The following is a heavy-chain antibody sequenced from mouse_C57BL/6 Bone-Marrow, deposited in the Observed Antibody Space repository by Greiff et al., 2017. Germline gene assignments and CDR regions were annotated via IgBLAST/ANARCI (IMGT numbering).Heavy chain of an antibody. CDR3: ARDGLPPGFAY. Sequence: EVKLVESGGGLVKPGGSLKLSCAASGFTFSSYAMSWVRQTPEKRLEWVATISDGGSYTYYPDNVKGRFTISRDNAKNNLYLQMSHLKSEDTAMYYCARDGLPPGFAYWGQGTLVTVSA. CDR1: GFTFSSYA. J-gene: IGHJ3*01. D-gene: IGHD2-4*01. V-gene: IGHV5-4*01. CDR2: ISDGGSYT.